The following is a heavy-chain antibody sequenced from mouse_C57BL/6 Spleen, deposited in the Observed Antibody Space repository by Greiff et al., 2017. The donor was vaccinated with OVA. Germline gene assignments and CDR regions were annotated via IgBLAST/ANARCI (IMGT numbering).Heavy chain of an antibody. J-gene: IGHJ4*01. CDR3: ATRYDYDERGYAMDY. D-gene: IGHD2-4*01. Sequence: VHLVESGPGLVQPSQSLSITCTVSGFSLTSYGVHWVRQSPGKGLEWLGVIWRGGSTDYNAAFMSRLSITKDNSKSQVFFKMNSLQADDTAIYYCATRYDYDERGYAMDYWGQGTSVTVSS. V-gene: IGHV2-5*01. CDR1: GFSLTSYG. CDR2: IWRGGST.